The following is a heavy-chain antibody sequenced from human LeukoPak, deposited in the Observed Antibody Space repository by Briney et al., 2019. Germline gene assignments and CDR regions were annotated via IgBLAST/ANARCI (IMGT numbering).Heavy chain of an antibody. V-gene: IGHV4-4*07. CDR3: ARENSGSYREFDY. J-gene: IGHJ4*02. CDR1: GGSISSYY. CDR2: IYTSGST. Sequence: SETLSLTCTVSGGSISSYYWSWIRQPAGKGLEWIGRIYTSGSTSYNASLKSRVSMSVDTSKNQFSLKLSSVTAADTAVFYCARENSGSYREFDYWGQGTLVTVSS. D-gene: IGHD1-26*01.